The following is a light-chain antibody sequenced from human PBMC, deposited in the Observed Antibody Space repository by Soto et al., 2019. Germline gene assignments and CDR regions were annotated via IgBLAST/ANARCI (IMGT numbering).Light chain of an antibody. Sequence: ILTTHWPSTLSVSPLGQSTLSFRASQRISTNLAWYQRKPGQTPRLLIYGASNRATDIPARFSGSGSGTEFTLTISSPQSQDFAIFLCQQYHDWPLTFGGGTKVDIK. J-gene: IGKJ4*01. V-gene: IGKV3-15*01. CDR1: QRISTN. CDR2: GAS. CDR3: QQYHDWPLT.